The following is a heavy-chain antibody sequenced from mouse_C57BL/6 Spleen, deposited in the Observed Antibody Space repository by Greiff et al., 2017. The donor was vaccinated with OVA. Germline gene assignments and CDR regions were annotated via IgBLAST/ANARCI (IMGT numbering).Heavy chain of an antibody. J-gene: IGHJ2*01. V-gene: IGHV14-4*01. D-gene: IGHD2-4*01. CDR2: IDPENGDT. Sequence: VHVKQSGAELVRPGASVKLSCTASGFNIKDDYMHWVKQRPEQGLEWIGWIDPENGDTEYASKFQGKATITADTSSNTAYLQLSSLTSEDTAVYYCTTRDYDFDYWGQGTTLTVSS. CDR3: TTRDYDFDY. CDR1: GFNIKDDY.